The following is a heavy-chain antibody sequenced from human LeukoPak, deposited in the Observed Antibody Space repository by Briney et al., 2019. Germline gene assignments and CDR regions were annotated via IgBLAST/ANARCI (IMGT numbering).Heavy chain of an antibody. CDR2: NSGSSSYI. V-gene: IGHV3-21*01. J-gene: IGHJ5*01. D-gene: IGHD3-22*01. CDR1: GFTFSSYS. CDR3: RGDSSGYSDS. Sequence: PGGSLRLSCAASGFTFSSYSMNWVRQAPGKGLEWVSSNSGSSSYIYYADSVKGRFTISRDNAKNSLYLQMNSLRAEDTAVYYCRGDSSGYSDSWGQGTLVTVSS.